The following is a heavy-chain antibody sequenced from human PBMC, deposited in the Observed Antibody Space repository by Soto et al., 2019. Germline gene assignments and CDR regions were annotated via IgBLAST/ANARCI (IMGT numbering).Heavy chain of an antibody. Sequence: EVQLLESGGGLVQPGGSLRLSCAASGFTFSSYAMSWVRQAPGKGLEWVSAISGSGGSTYYADSVKGRFTISRDNSXNTLYLQMNSLRAEDTAVYYCAAMSREYYYYGMDVWGQGTTVTVSS. D-gene: IGHD1-26*01. J-gene: IGHJ6*02. CDR1: GFTFSSYA. CDR2: ISGSGGST. V-gene: IGHV3-23*01. CDR3: AAMSREYYYYGMDV.